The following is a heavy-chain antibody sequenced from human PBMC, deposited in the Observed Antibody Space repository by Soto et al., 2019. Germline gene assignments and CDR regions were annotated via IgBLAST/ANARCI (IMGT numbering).Heavy chain of an antibody. J-gene: IGHJ6*02. CDR1: GFTFRNYG. Sequence: GGSLRLSCAASGFTFRNYGMQWVRQAPGKGLEWVSRIRSDGSGTYYADSVKGRLTISRDNAKNTLYLQMNSLRAEDTAMYYCARLTTMIISLNMDVWGQGTTVTVSS. CDR3: ARLTTMIISLNMDV. CDR2: IRSDGSGT. D-gene: IGHD3-22*01. V-gene: IGHV3-74*01.